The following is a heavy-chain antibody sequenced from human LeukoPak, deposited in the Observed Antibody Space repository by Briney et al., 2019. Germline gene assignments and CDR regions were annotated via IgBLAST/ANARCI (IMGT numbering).Heavy chain of an antibody. D-gene: IGHD3-10*01. CDR3: ARLADAWELYSPDNFDS. CDR1: GGSISSSSSY. Sequence: SETLSLTCSVSGGSISSSSSYWGWIRQPPGKGLEWIGSIYYSGSTYYNPSLKSRVTISVDTSKNQFSLKLSSVTAADTAVFYCARLADAWELYSPDNFDSWGQGTLVTVSS. CDR2: IYYSGST. J-gene: IGHJ4*02. V-gene: IGHV4-39*01.